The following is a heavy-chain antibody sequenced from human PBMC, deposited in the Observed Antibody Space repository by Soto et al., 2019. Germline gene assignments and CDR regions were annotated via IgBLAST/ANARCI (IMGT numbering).Heavy chain of an antibody. CDR2: ISGSGGST. CDR3: AKDIWRLTVAAIIGFDY. D-gene: IGHD6-19*01. J-gene: IGHJ4*02. CDR1: GFTFSSYA. Sequence: PGGSLRLSCAASGFTFSSYAMSWVRQAPGKGLEWVSAISGSGGSTYYADSVKGRFTISRDNSKNTLYLQMNSLRAEDTAVYYCAKDIWRLTVAAIIGFDYWGQGTLVTVFS. V-gene: IGHV3-23*01.